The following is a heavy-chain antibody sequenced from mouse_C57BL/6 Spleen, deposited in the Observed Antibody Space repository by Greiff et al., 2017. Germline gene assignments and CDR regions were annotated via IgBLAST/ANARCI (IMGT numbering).Heavy chain of an antibody. CDR3: ARESIEGLMDY. Sequence: EVKLMESGPGLVKPSQSLSLTCSATGYSITSGYYWNWIRQFPGNKLEWMGYISYDGSNNYNPSLKNRISITRDTSKNQFFLKLNSVTTEDTSTYYCARESIEGLMDYWGQGTTLTVSS. V-gene: IGHV3-6*01. CDR2: ISYDGSN. D-gene: IGHD2-10*02. CDR1: GYSITSGYY. J-gene: IGHJ2*01.